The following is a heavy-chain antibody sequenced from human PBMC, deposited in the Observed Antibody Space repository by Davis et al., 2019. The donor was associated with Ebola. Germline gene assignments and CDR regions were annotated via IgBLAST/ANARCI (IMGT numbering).Heavy chain of an antibody. Sequence: GSLRLSCAASGFPFSSYAMSWVRQAPGKGLEWVSAISGSGGSTYYADSVKGRFTISRDNSKNTLYLQMNSLRAEDTAVYYCVKSLNSGSYFRVGTYGMDVWGQGTTVTVSS. CDR3: VKSLNSGSYFRVGTYGMDV. V-gene: IGHV3-23*01. CDR1: GFPFSSYA. J-gene: IGHJ6*02. CDR2: ISGSGGST. D-gene: IGHD1-26*01.